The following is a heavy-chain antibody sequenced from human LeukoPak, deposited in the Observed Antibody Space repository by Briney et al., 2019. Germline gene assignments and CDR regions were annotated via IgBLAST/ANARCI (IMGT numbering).Heavy chain of an antibody. V-gene: IGHV4-39*01. CDR1: GGSTSSSSYY. CDR2: IYYSGST. CDR3: ARRPLQYQLPQEGWFDP. Sequence: PSETLSLTCTVSGGSTSSSSYYWGWIRQPPGKGLEWIGSIYYSGSTYYNPSLKSRVTISVDTSKNQFSLKLSSVTAADTALYYCARRPLQYQLPQEGWFDPWGQGTLVTVSS. D-gene: IGHD2-2*01. J-gene: IGHJ5*02.